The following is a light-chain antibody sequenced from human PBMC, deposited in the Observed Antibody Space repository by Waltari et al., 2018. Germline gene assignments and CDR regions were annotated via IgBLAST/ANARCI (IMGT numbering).Light chain of an antibody. CDR3: QTWDTNTVV. V-gene: IGLV3-1*01. J-gene: IGLJ2*01. CDR1: ALGNKY. CDR2: EDE. Sequence: TQAPSLSVSPGQTATIACSGDALGNKYVCWYQQKPGQSPVLVIFEDEKRPSGIPERFSASNSGNTALLTITGVQALDEAAYYCQTWDTNTVVFGGGTKLTVL.